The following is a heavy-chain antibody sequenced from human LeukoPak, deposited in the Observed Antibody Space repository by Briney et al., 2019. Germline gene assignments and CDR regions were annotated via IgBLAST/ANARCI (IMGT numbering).Heavy chain of an antibody. CDR3: ASRRVTTGGFDY. J-gene: IGHJ4*02. V-gene: IGHV5-10-1*01. Sequence: GESLKISCKGSRYSFTSYWISWVRQMPGKGLEWMGRIDPSDSYTNYSPSFQGHVTISADKSISTAYLQWSSLKASDTAMYYCASRRVTTGGFDYWGQGTLVTVSS. CDR2: IDPSDSYT. CDR1: RYSFTSYW. D-gene: IGHD4-17*01.